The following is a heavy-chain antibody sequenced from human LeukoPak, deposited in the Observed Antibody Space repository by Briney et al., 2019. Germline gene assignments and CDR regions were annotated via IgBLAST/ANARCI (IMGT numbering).Heavy chain of an antibody. D-gene: IGHD2-2*01. V-gene: IGHV7-4-1*02. J-gene: IGHJ5*02. CDR2: INTNTGSP. Sequence: GASVKVSCKASGYTFSSYAMNWVRQAPGQGLESVGWINTNTGSPTYAQDFTGRFVFSLDTSVTTTYLQISSLKAEDTAVYYCAREPRYCSTTSCYPTGRFDPWGQGTLVTVSS. CDR3: AREPRYCSTTSCYPTGRFDP. CDR1: GYTFSSYA.